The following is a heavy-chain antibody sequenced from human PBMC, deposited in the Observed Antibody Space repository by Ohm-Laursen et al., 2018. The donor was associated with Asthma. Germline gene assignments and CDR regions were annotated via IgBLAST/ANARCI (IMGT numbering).Heavy chain of an antibody. V-gene: IGHV4-39*01. CDR1: RGSIRSTNHY. Sequence: TLSLTCTVSRGSIRSTNHYWGWVRQPPGKGLEWIGSVYFSGSAYYSPSLKSRVLLSVDTSRNQFSLKVYSVTVADTAVDYCASIAGSYFRRASDVWGHGTRVTVSA. CDR2: VYFSGSA. J-gene: IGHJ3*01. D-gene: IGHD1-26*01. CDR3: ASIAGSYFRRASDV.